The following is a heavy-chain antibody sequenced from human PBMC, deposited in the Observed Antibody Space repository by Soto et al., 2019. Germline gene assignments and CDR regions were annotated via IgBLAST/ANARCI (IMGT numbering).Heavy chain of an antibody. D-gene: IGHD3-22*01. CDR1: GYTFTSRS. V-gene: IGHV1-18*04. CDR2: ISVDNGNT. Sequence: LVQSGPEVKTPGASVKVSCKASGYTFTSRSLNWLRQAPGQGLEWMGWISVDNGNTKYPPGLQGRVTLTAHTSTSTAYMELRSLTSDDTAVYYCARGYDRSGYSGAFGVWGQGTRVAVSS. J-gene: IGHJ3*01. CDR3: ARGYDRSGYSGAFGV.